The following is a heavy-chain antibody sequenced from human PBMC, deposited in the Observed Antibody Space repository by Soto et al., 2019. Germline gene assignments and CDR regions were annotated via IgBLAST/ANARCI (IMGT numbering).Heavy chain of an antibody. D-gene: IGHD3-10*01. V-gene: IGHV4-34*02. CDR2: IDQSGST. J-gene: IGHJ5*01. CDR1: GGSFSVYS. Sequence: QVQLQQWGAGLLKPSETLSLTCAVSGGSFSVYSWNWLRQPPGKRLEWIGDIDQSGSTYYNPSLTSRVTISVVTSKRHFYLNVTSVPAADTTVYFCARRGLYKTMTMVPGFDSWGQGTLVTVSS. CDR3: ARRGLYKTMTMVPGFDS.